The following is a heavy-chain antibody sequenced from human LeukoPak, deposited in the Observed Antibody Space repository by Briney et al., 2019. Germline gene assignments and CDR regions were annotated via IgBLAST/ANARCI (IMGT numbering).Heavy chain of an antibody. CDR2: ISNSGESP. CDR1: GFTFSRYA. D-gene: IGHD5-24*01. V-gene: IGHV3-23*01. Sequence: GGSLRLSCAASGFTFSRYAMSWVRQAPGKGLEWVCGISNSGESPYYANSVESRFTISRDNSKNTLYLEINSLRAEDTAVYYCAKKSRDGYNPFDYVGQGTLVTVSS. J-gene: IGHJ4*02. CDR3: AKKSRDGYNPFDY.